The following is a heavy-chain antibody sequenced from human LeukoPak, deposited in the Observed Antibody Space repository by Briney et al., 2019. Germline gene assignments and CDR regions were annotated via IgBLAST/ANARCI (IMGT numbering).Heavy chain of an antibody. CDR2: VTAFNENT. Sequence: EASVKVSCKASGFALTTYNIVWLRQAPGQGLEWVGWVTAFNENTDYSRKVQGRVTMTRDTSTSTAYMELRSLRSDDTAVYYCARARDVLLWFGVTDYYYMDVWGKGTTVTVSS. CDR1: GFALTTYN. V-gene: IGHV1-18*01. J-gene: IGHJ6*03. CDR3: ARARDVLLWFGVTDYYYMDV. D-gene: IGHD3-10*01.